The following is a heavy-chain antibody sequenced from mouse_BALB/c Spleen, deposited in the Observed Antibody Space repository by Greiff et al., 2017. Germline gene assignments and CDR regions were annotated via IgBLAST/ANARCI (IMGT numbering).Heavy chain of an antibody. CDR2: IYPGDGDT. J-gene: IGHJ4*01. V-gene: IGHV1-80*01. D-gene: IGHD1-1*01. CDR3: ARKLLRVYYAMDY. CDR1: GYAFSSYW. Sequence: VKLMESGAELVRPGSSVKISCKASGYAFSSYWMNWVKQRPGQGLEWIGQIYPGDGDTNYNGKFKGKATLTADKSSSTAYMQLSSLTSEDSAVYFCARKLLRVYYAMDYWGQGTSVTVSS.